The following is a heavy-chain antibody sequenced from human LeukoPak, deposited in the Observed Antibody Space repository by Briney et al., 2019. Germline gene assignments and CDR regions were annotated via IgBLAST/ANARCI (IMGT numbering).Heavy chain of an antibody. D-gene: IGHD3-10*01. CDR1: GITLSNYG. Sequence: GGSLRLSCAVSGITLSNYGMSWVRQAPGKGLEWVAGVSDSGGRTNYADSVKGRFTISRDNSKNTLFLQVNSLRGEDTAVYYCARAVVHWLDPWGQGTLVSVSS. V-gene: IGHV3-23*01. CDR3: ARAVVHWLDP. J-gene: IGHJ5*02. CDR2: VSDSGGRT.